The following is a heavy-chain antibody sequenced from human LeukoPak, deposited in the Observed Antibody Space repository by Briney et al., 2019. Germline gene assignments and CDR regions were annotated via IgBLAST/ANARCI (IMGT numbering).Heavy chain of an antibody. Sequence: ASVKVSCKASGYTFTSYDINWVRQATGQGLEWMGWMNPNSGNTGYAQKFQGRVTMTRDTSISTAYMELSSLRSEDTAVYYCARGRKILTGYYFFDYWGQGTLVTVSS. CDR2: MNPNSGNT. J-gene: IGHJ4*02. CDR3: ARGRKILTGYYFFDY. V-gene: IGHV1-8*01. D-gene: IGHD3-9*01. CDR1: GYTFTSYD.